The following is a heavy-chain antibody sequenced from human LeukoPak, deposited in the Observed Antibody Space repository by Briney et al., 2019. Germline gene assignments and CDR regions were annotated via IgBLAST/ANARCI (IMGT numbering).Heavy chain of an antibody. CDR1: SGSISSSTYY. Sequence: PSETLSLTCTVSSGSISSSTYYWGWIRQPPGKGLEWIGTIYYTGSTYYNPSLKSRVTISVDTSKNQFSLKLTSVTAADTAVYYCARLGPGGHGEFDYWGQGTLVTVSS. J-gene: IGHJ4*02. D-gene: IGHD3-10*01. CDR2: IYYTGST. V-gene: IGHV4-39*07. CDR3: ARLGPGGHGEFDY.